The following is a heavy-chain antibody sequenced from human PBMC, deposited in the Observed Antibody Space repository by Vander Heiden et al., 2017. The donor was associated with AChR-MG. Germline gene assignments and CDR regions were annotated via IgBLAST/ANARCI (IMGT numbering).Heavy chain of an antibody. V-gene: IGHV1-69*01. CDR1: GGTFSSYA. J-gene: IGHJ4*02. CDR3: ARSVGNWNYGFLGTGIDY. Sequence: QVQLVQSGAEVKKPGSSVKVSCKASGGTFSSYAISWVRQAPGQGLEWMGGIIPIFGTANYAQKFQGRVTITADESTSTAYMELSSLRSEDTAVYYCARSVGNWNYGFLGTGIDYWGQGTLVTVSS. D-gene: IGHD1-7*01. CDR2: IIPIFGTA.